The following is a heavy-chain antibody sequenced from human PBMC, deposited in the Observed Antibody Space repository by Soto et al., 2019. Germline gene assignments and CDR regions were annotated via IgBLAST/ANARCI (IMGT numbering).Heavy chain of an antibody. D-gene: IGHD3-10*01. Sequence: QVQLQESGPGLVKPSQTLSLTCTVSGGSISSGDYYWSWIRQPPGKGLEGIGYIYYIGSAYYNPSLKSRLTMSVDTSNNRFSLKLTFVTAADTAMYYCARVLYYGSGTSDLWGQGTLVTVSS. J-gene: IGHJ5*02. V-gene: IGHV4-30-4*01. CDR2: IYYIGSA. CDR3: ARVLYYGSGTSDL. CDR1: GGSISSGDYY.